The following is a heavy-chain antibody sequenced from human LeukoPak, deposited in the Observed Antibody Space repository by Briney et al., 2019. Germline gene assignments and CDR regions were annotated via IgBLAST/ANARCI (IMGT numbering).Heavy chain of an antibody. J-gene: IGHJ4*02. Sequence: GGSLRLSCAASGFSVITNYMSWVRQAPGKGLEWVSVIYSSGSTDYADSVKGRFTISRDTSENTVYLQMNSLRADDTAVYYCARRQDDSSLGYWGQGTLVTVSS. D-gene: IGHD3-9*01. V-gene: IGHV3-53*01. CDR2: IYSSGST. CDR3: ARRQDDSSLGY. CDR1: GFSVITNY.